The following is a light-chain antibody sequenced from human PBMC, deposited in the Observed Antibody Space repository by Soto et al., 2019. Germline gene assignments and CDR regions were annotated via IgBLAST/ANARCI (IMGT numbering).Light chain of an antibody. CDR3: QQYGRSPFT. CDR1: QSVSSN. Sequence: EIVLTQSPGTLSLAPGERATLSCRASQSVSSNLAWYQQKPGQAPRLIIHGASRRATDIPDRFSGSGSGADFTLTINTLEPEDFAAYYCQQYGRSPFTFGPGTKVDIK. CDR2: GAS. V-gene: IGKV3-20*01. J-gene: IGKJ3*01.